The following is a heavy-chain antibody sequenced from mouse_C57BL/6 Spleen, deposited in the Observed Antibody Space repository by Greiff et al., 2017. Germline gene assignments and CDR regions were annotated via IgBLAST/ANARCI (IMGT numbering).Heavy chain of an antibody. V-gene: IGHV5-17*01. J-gene: IGHJ2*01. D-gene: IGHD1-1*01. Sequence: EVKLVESGGGLVKPGGSLKLSCAASGFTFSDYGMHWVRQAPEKGLEWVAYISSGSSTIYYADTVKGRFTISRDNAKNTLFLQMTSLRSEDTAMYYCARAVVATGDLDYWGQGTTLTVSS. CDR3: ARAVVATGDLDY. CDR1: GFTFSDYG. CDR2: ISSGSSTI.